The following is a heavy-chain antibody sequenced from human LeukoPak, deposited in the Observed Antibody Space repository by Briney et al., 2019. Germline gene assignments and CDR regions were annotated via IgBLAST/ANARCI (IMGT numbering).Heavy chain of an antibody. CDR2: ISGNGDKT. V-gene: IGHV3-23*01. CDR3: AKDHGWLSAA. J-gene: IGHJ4*02. D-gene: IGHD5-12*01. CDR1: GFTFSTHA. Sequence: GGSLRLSCAASGFTFSTHAMTWVRQAPGKGLEWVSAISGNGDKTYYTNSVRGRFTISRDNSKNTLYLQMNSLRAEDTAVYYCAKDHGWLSAAWGQGTLVTVSS.